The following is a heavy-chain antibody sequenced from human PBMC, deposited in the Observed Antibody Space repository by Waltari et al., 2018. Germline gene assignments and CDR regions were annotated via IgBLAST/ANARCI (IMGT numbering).Heavy chain of an antibody. Sequence: QVQLVQSGAEVKKPGSSVKVSCKASGGTFSSYAISWGRQAPGQGLGWMGGGGGGGIIPMCGTANYGPKCQGGVTSTAGESTSTAYMGLGSLRSEDTGVYYCARDGGGNYYGSGNFDPWGQGTLVTVSS. D-gene: IGHD3-10*01. J-gene: IGHJ5*02. V-gene: IGHV1-69*01. CDR1: GGTFSSYA. CDR3: ARDGGGNYYGSGNFDP. CDR2: IIPMCGTA.